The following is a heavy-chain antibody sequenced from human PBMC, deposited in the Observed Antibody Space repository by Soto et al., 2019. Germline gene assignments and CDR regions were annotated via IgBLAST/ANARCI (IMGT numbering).Heavy chain of an antibody. V-gene: IGHV6-1*01. J-gene: IGHJ4*01. D-gene: IGHD1-26*01. CDR2: TYYRSKWYY. Sequence: PSPTLSLPCAITGDSVSSNSAGWSWVRQSPSRGLEWLGRTYYRSKWYYEYAVSVRGRITINPDTSKNQYSLQLNSVTPEDTAVYFCARGEQYRGRIFDYWGKGPLVTVSS. CDR3: ARGEQYRGRIFDY. CDR1: GDSVSSNSAG.